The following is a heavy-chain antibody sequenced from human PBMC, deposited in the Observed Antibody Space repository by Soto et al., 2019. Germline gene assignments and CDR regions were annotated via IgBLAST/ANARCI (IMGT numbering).Heavy chain of an antibody. V-gene: IGHV4-31*03. CDR1: GGSISSGGYY. CDR3: ARGSSIAGLYYGMDV. J-gene: IGHJ6*02. D-gene: IGHD6-6*01. Sequence: QVQLQESGPGLVKPSQTLSLTCTVSGGSISSGGYYWTWIRQHPGKGLEWIGYNYYSGITYYNPSLKSRVTISLDTSKNYFSLKLSSVTAADTAVYYCARGSSIAGLYYGMDVWGQGTTVTVCS. CDR2: NYYSGIT.